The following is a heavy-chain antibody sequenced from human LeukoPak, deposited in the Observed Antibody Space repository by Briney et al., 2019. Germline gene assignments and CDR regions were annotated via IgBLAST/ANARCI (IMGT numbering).Heavy chain of an antibody. CDR2: IYYSGST. D-gene: IGHD5-24*01. V-gene: IGHV4-59*01. J-gene: IGHJ5*02. CDR1: GGSINSYY. Sequence: PSETLSLTCTVSGGSINSYYWSWIRQPPGKGLEWIGYIYYSGSTNYNPSLKSRVTISVDTSKNQFSPKMSSVTAADTAVYYCARARDGHINNWFDPWGQGTLVTVSS. CDR3: ARARDGHINNWFDP.